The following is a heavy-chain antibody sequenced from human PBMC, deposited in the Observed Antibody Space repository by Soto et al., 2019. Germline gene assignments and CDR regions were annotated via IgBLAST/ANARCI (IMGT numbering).Heavy chain of an antibody. J-gene: IGHJ4*02. Sequence: QVQLQQWGAGLLKPSETLSLTCAVSGGSFSGYYWSWIRQPPGKGLEWIGEMNDSGNTKYNASLESRVAISVDTSKGHFSLTLTLVTAADTAVYYCASPRWNYIYWGQGTLVAVSS. V-gene: IGHV4-34*01. CDR1: GGSFSGYY. CDR3: ASPRWNYIY. D-gene: IGHD1-7*01. CDR2: MNDSGNT.